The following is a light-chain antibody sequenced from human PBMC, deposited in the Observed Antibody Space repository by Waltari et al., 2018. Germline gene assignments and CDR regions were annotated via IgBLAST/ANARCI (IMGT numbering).Light chain of an antibody. J-gene: IGKJ2*01. CDR1: QRISTW. V-gene: IGKV1-5*03. CDR2: KAS. Sequence: DIQMTQSPSTLSASVGDRITINCRASQRISTWLAWYQQKPGKAPKLLIYKASSLETGVPSRFSGSGSGTEFTLTISSLQPDDFATYYCQQYNSYPYTFGQGTKLEIK. CDR3: QQYNSYPYT.